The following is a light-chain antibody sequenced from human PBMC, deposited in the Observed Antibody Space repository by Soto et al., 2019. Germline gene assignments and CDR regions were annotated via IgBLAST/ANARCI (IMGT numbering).Light chain of an antibody. J-gene: IGLJ1*01. V-gene: IGLV2-8*01. CDR1: SSDIGVYYF. CDR2: QVY. Sequence: QSALTQPPSASGSPGQSVTISCTGTSSDIGVYYFVSWYQQHPGKAPKVIIYQVYKRPSGVPDRFSGSKSGNTASLTVSGLRPEDEAEYFCSSFAGSYRPYVFGTGTKVTVL. CDR3: SSFAGSYRPYV.